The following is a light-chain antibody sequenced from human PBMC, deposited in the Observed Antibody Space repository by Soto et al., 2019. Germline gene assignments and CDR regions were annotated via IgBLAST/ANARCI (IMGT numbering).Light chain of an antibody. Sequence: EIVMTQSPGTLSVSPGERATLSCRSSQNIINNLTWYQQKPGQAPRLLIFFASTRVTGIPARFSGSGSGTEFTLTISSLQSEDFAVYYCQQYNNWPPITFGQGKRLEIK. CDR2: FAS. CDR1: QNIINN. CDR3: QQYNNWPPIT. V-gene: IGKV3-15*01. J-gene: IGKJ5*01.